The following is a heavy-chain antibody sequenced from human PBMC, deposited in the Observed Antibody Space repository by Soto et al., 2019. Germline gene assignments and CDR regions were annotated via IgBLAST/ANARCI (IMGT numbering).Heavy chain of an antibody. CDR1: GFAFKYAR. CDR2: IRSNIDGATT. CDR3: TTDWGSGTHYARAFDV. V-gene: IGHV3-15*01. Sequence: EVQLVESGGGLVQPGGSLRLSCAASGFAFKYARMTWVRQAPGKGLEWVGHIRSNIDGATTAYAAPVKGRFTISRDESKNTVDLQMNSLITEDTAVYYCTTDWGSGTHYARAFDVWGQGTMVTVSS. J-gene: IGHJ3*01. D-gene: IGHD3-16*01.